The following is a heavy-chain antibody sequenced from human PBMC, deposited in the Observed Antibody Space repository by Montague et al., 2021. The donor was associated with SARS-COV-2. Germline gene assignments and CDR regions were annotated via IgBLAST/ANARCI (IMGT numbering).Heavy chain of an antibody. CDR2: IYYSGST. V-gene: IGHV4-59*12. J-gene: IGHJ3*02. CDR3: ARRGLGYGSGGCCPYAFDI. Sequence: SETLSLTCTVYGGSISSYYWSWIRQPPGKGLEWIGYIYYSGSTNYNPSLKSRVTISVDTSKNQFSLKLSSVTAADTAVYYCARRGLGYGSGGCCPYAFDIWGQGTMVTVSS. CDR1: GGSISSYY. D-gene: IGHD2-15*01.